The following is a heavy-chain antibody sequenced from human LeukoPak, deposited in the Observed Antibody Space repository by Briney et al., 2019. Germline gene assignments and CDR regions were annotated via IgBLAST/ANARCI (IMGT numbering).Heavy chain of an antibody. CDR2: ISAYNGNT. Sequence: ASVKVSCKASGYTFTSYGISWVRQAPGQGLEWMGWISAYNGNTNYAQKLQGRVTMTTDTSTSTAYMELRSLRSDDTAVYYCARITMVRGVIITAPYFDYWGQGTLVTVSS. CDR3: ARITMVRGVIITAPYFDY. J-gene: IGHJ4*02. CDR1: GYTFTSYG. V-gene: IGHV1-18*01. D-gene: IGHD3-10*01.